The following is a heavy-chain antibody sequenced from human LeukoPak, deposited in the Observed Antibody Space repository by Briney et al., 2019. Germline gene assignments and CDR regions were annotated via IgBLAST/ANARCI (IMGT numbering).Heavy chain of an antibody. J-gene: IGHJ4*02. CDR2: ISSNGGST. Sequence: GGSLRLSCAASGFTFSSYAMHWVRQAPGKGLEYVSAISSNGGSTYYANSVKGRFTISRDNSKNTLYLQMNSLRAEDTAVYYCAKGLGQPHYFHYWGQGTLVTVSS. CDR3: AKGLGQPHYFHY. CDR1: GFTFSSYA. V-gene: IGHV3-64*01. D-gene: IGHD2-2*01.